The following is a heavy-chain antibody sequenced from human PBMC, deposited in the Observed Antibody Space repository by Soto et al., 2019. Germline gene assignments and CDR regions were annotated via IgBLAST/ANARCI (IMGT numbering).Heavy chain of an antibody. Sequence: SVKVSCKASGGAFSSYAISWVPQAPAQGLELMGGLIPTFATANYAQKFQGRVTITAEKSRSTAYMELCSLRSEDTAVYYCARERSSYHSSRYYLYSLVSWG. CDR2: LIPTFATA. V-gene: IGHV1-69*06. CDR3: ARERSSYHSSRYYLYSLVS. CDR1: GGAFSSYA. D-gene: IGHD3-22*01. J-gene: IGHJ5*01.